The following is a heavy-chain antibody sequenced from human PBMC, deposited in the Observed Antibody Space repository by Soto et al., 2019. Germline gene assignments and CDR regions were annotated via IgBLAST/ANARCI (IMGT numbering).Heavy chain of an antibody. CDR3: ARGEEDIVVVPAATRFDY. Sequence: GGSLRLSCAASGFTFSSYSMNWVRQAPGKGLEWVSSISSNSSYIYYADSVKGRFTISRDNAKNSLYLQMNSLRAEDTAVYYCARGEEDIVVVPAATRFDYWGQGTLVTVSS. V-gene: IGHV3-21*01. D-gene: IGHD2-2*01. CDR2: ISSNSSYI. CDR1: GFTFSSYS. J-gene: IGHJ4*02.